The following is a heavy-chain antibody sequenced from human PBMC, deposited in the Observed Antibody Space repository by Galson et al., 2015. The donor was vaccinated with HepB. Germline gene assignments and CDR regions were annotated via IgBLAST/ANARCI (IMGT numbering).Heavy chain of an antibody. J-gene: IGHJ4*02. CDR3: ATSHQGVRGGRWRDFDS. V-gene: IGHV3-72*01. CDR1: GLTFSDHY. Sequence: SLRLSCAASGLTFSDHYMDWVRQAPGKGLEWVGRSRNKVNGYTTEYAASVKGRFSISRDDSKNSLYLQMNSLKTEDTAVYYCATSHQGVRGGRWRDFDSWGQGTLVTVSS. CDR2: SRNKVNGYTT. D-gene: IGHD3-10*01.